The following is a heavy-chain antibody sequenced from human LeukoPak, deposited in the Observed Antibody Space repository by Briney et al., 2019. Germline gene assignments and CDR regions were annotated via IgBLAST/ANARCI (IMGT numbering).Heavy chain of an antibody. Sequence: ASVKVSCKASGYTFTSYDIDWVRQATGQGLEWMGWMNPNSGNTGYAQKFQGRVTMTRNTSISTAYMELSSLRSEDTAVYYCARRAPRLSKGIAVAGTRLDFDYWGQGTLVTVSS. CDR3: ARRAPRLSKGIAVAGTRLDFDY. CDR1: GYTFTSYD. J-gene: IGHJ4*02. V-gene: IGHV1-8*01. CDR2: MNPNSGNT. D-gene: IGHD6-19*01.